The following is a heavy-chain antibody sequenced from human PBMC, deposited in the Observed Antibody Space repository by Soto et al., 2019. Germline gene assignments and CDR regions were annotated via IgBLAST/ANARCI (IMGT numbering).Heavy chain of an antibody. CDR1: GGSISSGGYS. CDR3: ARASAAANAFDI. J-gene: IGHJ3*02. CDR2: IYHSGST. V-gene: IGHV4-30-2*01. D-gene: IGHD6-13*01. Sequence: SETLSLTCAVSGGSISSGGYSWSWIRQPPGKGLEWIGYIYHSGSTYYNPSLKSRVAISVDRSKNQFSLKLSSVTAADTAVYYCARASAAANAFDIWGQGTMVTVSS.